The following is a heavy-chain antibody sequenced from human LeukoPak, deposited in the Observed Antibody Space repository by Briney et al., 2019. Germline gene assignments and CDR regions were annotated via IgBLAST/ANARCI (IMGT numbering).Heavy chain of an antibody. CDR3: ARTPPKGDIDY. Sequence: ASVMVSCKASGYTFTSYDINWVRQATGQGLEWLGWMSASSGNTGYAQKFQGRVSMTRATSISTAYLELSSLTFEDTAVYYCARTPPKGDIDYWGQGTLVTVSS. V-gene: IGHV1-8*01. CDR1: GYTFTSYD. D-gene: IGHD2-21*02. CDR2: MSASSGNT. J-gene: IGHJ4*02.